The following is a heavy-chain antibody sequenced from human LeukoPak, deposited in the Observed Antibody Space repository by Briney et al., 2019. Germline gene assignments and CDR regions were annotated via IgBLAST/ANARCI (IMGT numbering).Heavy chain of an antibody. Sequence: SETLSLTCTVSGGSISSGSYYWNWIRQPAGKGLEWIGRIYTSGSTNYNPSLKSRITISVDTSKNQFSLRLSSVTAEDTAVYYCTRDNYDDSLWGQGTLVTVSS. CDR1: GGSISSGSYY. V-gene: IGHV4-61*02. D-gene: IGHD3-22*01. CDR3: TRDNYDDSL. CDR2: IYTSGST. J-gene: IGHJ4*02.